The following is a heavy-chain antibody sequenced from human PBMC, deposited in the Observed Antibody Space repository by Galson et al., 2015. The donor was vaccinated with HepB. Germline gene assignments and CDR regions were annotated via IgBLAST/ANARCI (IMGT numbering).Heavy chain of an antibody. CDR1: GYTFTSYY. J-gene: IGHJ4*02. V-gene: IGHV1-46*03. CDR2: INPSGGST. D-gene: IGHD5-18*01. CDR3: AREYSDTAMDYYFDY. Sequence: SVKVSCKASGYTFTSYYMHWVRQAPGQGLEWMGIINPSGGSTSYAQKFQGRVTMTRDTSTSTVYMELSSLRSEDTAVYYCAREYSDTAMDYYFDYWGQGTLVTVSS.